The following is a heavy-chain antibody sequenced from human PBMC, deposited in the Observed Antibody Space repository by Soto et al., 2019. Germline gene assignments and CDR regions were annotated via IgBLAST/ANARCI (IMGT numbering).Heavy chain of an antibody. Sequence: GASVKVSCKASGVTFASSAVQWVRQARGQRLEWIGWIVVGSGNTNYAQKFQERVTITRDMSTSTAYMELSSLRSEDTAVYYCAADNVVVPAATTHDAFDIWGQGTMVTVSS. CDR3: AADNVVVPAATTHDAFDI. V-gene: IGHV1-58*01. D-gene: IGHD2-2*01. J-gene: IGHJ3*02. CDR2: IVVGSGNT. CDR1: GVTFASSA.